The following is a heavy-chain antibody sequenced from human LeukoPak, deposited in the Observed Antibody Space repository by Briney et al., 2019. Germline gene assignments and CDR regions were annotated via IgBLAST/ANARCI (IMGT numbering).Heavy chain of an antibody. CDR2: IWYDGSHQ. D-gene: IGHD1-26*01. Sequence: GRSLRLSCAASGFTFGSYGMHWVRQAPGKGLEWVAVIWYDGSHQHYTDSVKGRFTVSRDKSKNTLFLQMDSLRAEDTSVYYCASEIFHTGSHTTPDYWGQGTLVTVSS. V-gene: IGHV3-33*01. J-gene: IGHJ4*02. CDR1: GFTFGSYG. CDR3: ASEIFHTGSHTTPDY.